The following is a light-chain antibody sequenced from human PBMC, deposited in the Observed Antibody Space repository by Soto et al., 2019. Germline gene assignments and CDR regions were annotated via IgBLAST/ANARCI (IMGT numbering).Light chain of an antibody. V-gene: IGKV3-15*01. CDR3: QQYKDWPTT. Sequence: EIVMTQSPATLSVSPGQRASLSCTASQSVSTTLAWYHQKPGQAPRLLVYGASTRATGIPGRFSGSGGGTDFTLTITSLQAEDFGFYFCQQYKDWPTTFGQGTKVDIK. CDR1: QSVSTT. J-gene: IGKJ1*01. CDR2: GAS.